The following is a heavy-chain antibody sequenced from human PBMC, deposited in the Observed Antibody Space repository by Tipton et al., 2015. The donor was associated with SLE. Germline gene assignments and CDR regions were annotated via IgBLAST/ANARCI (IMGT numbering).Heavy chain of an antibody. Sequence: TLSLTCTVSGGSISSSSYYWGWIRQPPGKGLEWIGSIYYSGSTYYNASLESRVTTSVDTSKNQFSLNLNTVTTADTAVYYCARHGITLVRGDPAWYFDLWGRGTLVTVAS. CDR1: GGSISSSSYY. CDR3: ARHGITLVRGDPAWYFDL. D-gene: IGHD3-10*01. CDR2: IYYSGST. J-gene: IGHJ2*01. V-gene: IGHV4-39*01.